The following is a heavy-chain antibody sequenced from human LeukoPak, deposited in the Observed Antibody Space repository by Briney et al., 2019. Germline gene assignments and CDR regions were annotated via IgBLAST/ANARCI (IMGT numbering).Heavy chain of an antibody. CDR2: FDLEDGET. D-gene: IGHD2-2*01. J-gene: IGHJ4*02. CDR3: ATVLGYCSSTSCHYYFDY. Sequence: ASVKVSCKVSGYTLTELSMHWVRQAPGKGLEWMGGFDLEDGETIYAQKFQGRVTMTEDTSTDTAYMELSSLRSEDTAAYYCATVLGYCSSTSCHYYFDYWGQGTLVTVSS. V-gene: IGHV1-24*01. CDR1: GYTLTELS.